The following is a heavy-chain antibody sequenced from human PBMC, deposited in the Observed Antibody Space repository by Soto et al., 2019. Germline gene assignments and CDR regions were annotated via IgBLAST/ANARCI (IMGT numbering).Heavy chain of an antibody. Sequence: PGGSLRLSCAASGFTFSSYGMSWVRQAPGKGLEWVSSISSGSSFIYYADSMKGRFTISRDNAKNSLYLQMNSLRAEDAAVYYCARVALGTYYGSDFDSWGQGTLVTVSS. V-gene: IGHV3-21*01. D-gene: IGHD1-26*01. CDR3: ARVALGTYYGSDFDS. J-gene: IGHJ4*02. CDR2: ISSGSSFI. CDR1: GFTFSSYG.